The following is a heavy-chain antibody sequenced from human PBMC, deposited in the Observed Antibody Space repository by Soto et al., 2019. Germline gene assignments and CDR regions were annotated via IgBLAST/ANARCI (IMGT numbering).Heavy chain of an antibody. D-gene: IGHD1-1*01. CDR1: GFTFRDYI. CDR2: ISNDETTK. CDR3: ARQDLGARRYHYKHLDV. J-gene: IGHJ6*02. V-gene: IGHV3-30*04. Sequence: QVHLVESGGDVVQPGRSLRLSCAASGFTFRDYIIHWVRQAPGKGLEWVTLISNDETTKYIADSVKGRFTISRDNSKNTVNLQMTSLRPEDTAIYYCARQDLGARRYHYKHLDVWGQGTTVTVSS.